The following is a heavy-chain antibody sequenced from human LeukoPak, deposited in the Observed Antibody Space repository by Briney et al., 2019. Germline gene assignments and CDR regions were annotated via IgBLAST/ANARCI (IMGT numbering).Heavy chain of an antibody. V-gene: IGHV4-59*08. CDR3: ARHRKEGAFDI. CDR1: GGSISSYY. Sequence: SETXSLTCTVSGGSISSYYWSWIRQPPGKGLEWIGYIYYSGSTNYNPSLKSRVTISVDTSKNQFSLKLSSVTAADTAVYYCARHRKEGAFDIWGQGTMVTVSS. J-gene: IGHJ3*02. CDR2: IYYSGST.